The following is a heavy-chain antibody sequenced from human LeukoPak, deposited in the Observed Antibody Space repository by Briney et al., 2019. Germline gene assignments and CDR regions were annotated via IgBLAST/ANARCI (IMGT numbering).Heavy chain of an antibody. CDR1: GFTFSSYA. D-gene: IGHD1-26*01. Sequence: GGSLRLSCAASGFTFSSYAMSWVRQAPGKGLEWVAVILYDGNNKHYAESVKGRFTISRDNSNNMLYLQMNSLRPEDTAVYYCAKDRLFGSGLNGPHYYYGMDVWGQGTTVTVSS. CDR2: ILYDGNNK. CDR3: AKDRLFGSGLNGPHYYYGMDV. J-gene: IGHJ6*02. V-gene: IGHV3-30*18.